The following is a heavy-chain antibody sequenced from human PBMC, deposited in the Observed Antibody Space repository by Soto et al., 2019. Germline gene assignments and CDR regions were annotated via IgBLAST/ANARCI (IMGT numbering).Heavy chain of an antibody. V-gene: IGHV3-30-3*01. CDR3: ARERAATGTTGGYFDS. Sequence: GGSLRLSCAASGFTFSSYAMHWVRQSPGKGLEWVAVISYDGSNRYYAESVKGRFTISRDNSKCTLYLQMNSLRAEDKAVYYRARERAATGTTGGYFDSWGQGTLVTVAS. D-gene: IGHD1-1*01. CDR1: GFTFSSYA. J-gene: IGHJ4*02. CDR2: ISYDGSNR.